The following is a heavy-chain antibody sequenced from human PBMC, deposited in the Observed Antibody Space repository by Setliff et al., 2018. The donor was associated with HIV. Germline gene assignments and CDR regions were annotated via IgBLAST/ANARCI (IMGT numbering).Heavy chain of an antibody. CDR3: ARYYYHSRSYFDAYDI. CDR1: GYDFTLRY. D-gene: IGHD3-9*01. CDR2: INPDSDKIT. V-gene: IGHV1-46*01. J-gene: IGHJ3*02. Sequence: ASVKVSCKASGYDFTLRYIHWVRQATGQGFEWLGMINPDSDKITVYAQQFQGRVAMTRDKSTSTVYMELSGLTSADTAIYYCARYYYHSRSYFDAYDIWGQGTEVTVSS.